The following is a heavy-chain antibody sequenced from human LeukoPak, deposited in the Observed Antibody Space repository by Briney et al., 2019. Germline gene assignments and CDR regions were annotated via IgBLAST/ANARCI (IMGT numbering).Heavy chain of an antibody. Sequence: GRSLRLSCAASGFTFDDYAMHWVRQAPGKGLEWVSGISWNSGSIVYADSVKGRFTISRDNAKNSLYLQMNSLRAEDTALYYCAKDPYGGNSGAFDIWGQGTMVTVSS. V-gene: IGHV3-9*01. CDR1: GFTFDDYA. CDR2: ISWNSGSI. D-gene: IGHD4-23*01. CDR3: AKDPYGGNSGAFDI. J-gene: IGHJ3*02.